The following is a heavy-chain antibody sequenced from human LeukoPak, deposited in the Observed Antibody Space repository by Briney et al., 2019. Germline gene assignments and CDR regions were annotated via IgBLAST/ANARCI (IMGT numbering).Heavy chain of an antibody. CDR2: INSDGSST. D-gene: IGHD5-18*01. Sequence: PGGSLRLSCAASGFTFSSYWMHWVRQAPGRGLVWVSRINSDGSSTSYADSVKGRFTISRDNAKNTLYLQMNSLRAEDTAVYYCAREGPQGDTAMVYYFDCWGQGTLVTVSS. CDR3: AREGPQGDTAMVYYFDC. V-gene: IGHV3-74*01. J-gene: IGHJ4*02. CDR1: GFTFSSYW.